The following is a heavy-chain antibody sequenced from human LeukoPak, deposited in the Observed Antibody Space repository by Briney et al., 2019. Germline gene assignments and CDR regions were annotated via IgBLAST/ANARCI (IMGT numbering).Heavy chain of an antibody. CDR3: AKGSSGYFVDL. CDR1: RFIFNNYG. J-gene: IGHJ5*02. CDR2: MSNDGGGT. V-gene: IGHV3-23*01. Sequence: GGSLRLSCAAPRFIFNNYGLIWVRQAPGKGLEWVSAMSNDGGGTNYADFVKGRFTISRDNSKNTLFLQMNSLRAEDTALYYCAKGSSGYFVDLWGQGTLVTVSS. D-gene: IGHD3-22*01.